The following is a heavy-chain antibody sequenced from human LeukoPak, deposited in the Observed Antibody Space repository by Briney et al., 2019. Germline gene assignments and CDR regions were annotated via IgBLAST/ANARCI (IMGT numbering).Heavy chain of an antibody. CDR1: VGPISSCY. CDR3: ARRGESSSWFPFDI. D-gene: IGHD6-13*01. CDR2: IYYSGST. J-gene: IGHJ3*02. V-gene: IGHV4-59*08. Sequence: SETLSLTCTVSVGPISSCYGRCIRQPPGKGLEWIGYIYYSGSTNYNPSLKSRVTISVDTSKNQFSLKLSPVTAADTAVYYCARRGESSSWFPFDIWGQGTMVTVSS.